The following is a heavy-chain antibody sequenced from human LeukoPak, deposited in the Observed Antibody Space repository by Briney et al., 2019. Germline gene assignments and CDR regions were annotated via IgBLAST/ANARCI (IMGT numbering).Heavy chain of an antibody. CDR2: IYTSGST. CDR3: ARVGQWLVNWFDP. Sequence: PSETLSLTCTVSGGSISSDSYYWSWIRQPAGKGLEWIGRIYTSGSTNYNPSLKSRVTISVDTSKNQFSLKLSSVTAADTAVYYCARVGQWLVNWFDPWGQGTLVTVSS. D-gene: IGHD6-19*01. V-gene: IGHV4-61*02. CDR1: GGSISSDSYY. J-gene: IGHJ5*02.